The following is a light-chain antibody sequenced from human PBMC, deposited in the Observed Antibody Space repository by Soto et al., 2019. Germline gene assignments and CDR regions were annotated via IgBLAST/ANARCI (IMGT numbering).Light chain of an antibody. J-gene: IGKJ2*01. Sequence: EVVLTQSPGTLSLSPGERATLSCRGSQSINNNYLSWYQQRPGQAPRLLIYGSSVRATRIPDRFSGSGSGEDFTLTIRRLEHEDYAVYYCHQYGSSPPYTFGQGTKLEI. V-gene: IGKV3-20*01. CDR1: QSINNNY. CDR3: HQYGSSPPYT. CDR2: GSS.